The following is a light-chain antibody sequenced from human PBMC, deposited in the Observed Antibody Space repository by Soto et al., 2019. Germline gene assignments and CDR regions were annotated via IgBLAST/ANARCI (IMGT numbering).Light chain of an antibody. CDR1: QGVRSD. J-gene: IGKJ4*01. CDR2: GAS. CDR3: QQYSKWPLT. V-gene: IGKV3-15*01. Sequence: EIAMTQSPDTLSVSPGDRATLSCRASQGVRSDLAWYQQKAGQSPRLLIYGASTRAAETPDRFSGSGSETEFTLTISSLQSEDFAVYYCQQYSKWPLTFGGGTKVEIK.